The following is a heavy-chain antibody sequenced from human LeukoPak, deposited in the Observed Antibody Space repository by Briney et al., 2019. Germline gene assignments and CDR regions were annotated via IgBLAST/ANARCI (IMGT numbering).Heavy chain of an antibody. Sequence: ASVKVSCKASGYTFTSYDINWVRRATGQGLEWMGWMNPNSGNTGYAQKFQGRVTMTRNTSISTAYMELSSLRSEDTAVYYCARTNKQWLVLGYWGQGTLVTVSS. CDR3: ARTNKQWLVLGY. V-gene: IGHV1-8*01. CDR2: MNPNSGNT. CDR1: GYTFTSYD. D-gene: IGHD6-19*01. J-gene: IGHJ4*02.